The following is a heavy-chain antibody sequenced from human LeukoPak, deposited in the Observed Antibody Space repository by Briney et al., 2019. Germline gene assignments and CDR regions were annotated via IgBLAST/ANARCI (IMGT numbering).Heavy chain of an antibody. Sequence: SVEVFCKASAGTFSSYAISWVRQAPGQGLEWMGRIIPILGIANYAQKFQGRVTITADKSTSTAYMELSRLRSEDTAVYYCAREGTVVVVAAPGPYYYYGMDVWGQGTTVTVSS. CDR3: AREGTVVVVAAPGPYYYYGMDV. V-gene: IGHV1-69*04. CDR1: AGTFSSYA. J-gene: IGHJ6*02. CDR2: IIPILGIA. D-gene: IGHD2-15*01.